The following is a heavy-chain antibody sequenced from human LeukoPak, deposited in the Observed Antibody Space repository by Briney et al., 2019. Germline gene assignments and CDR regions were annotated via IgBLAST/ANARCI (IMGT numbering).Heavy chain of an antibody. CDR2: ISHSGST. CDR1: GGSISSSDW. CDR3: ARGIAAAGTGRNRYNWFDP. Sequence: SETLSLTCAVSGGSISSSDWWSWVRQPPGKGLEWIGEISHSGSTNYSPSLKSRVSFSMDKSKNQFSLKLTSVTAADTAAYYCARGIAAAGTGRNRYNWFDPWGQGTLVTVSS. V-gene: IGHV4-4*02. D-gene: IGHD6-13*01. J-gene: IGHJ5*02.